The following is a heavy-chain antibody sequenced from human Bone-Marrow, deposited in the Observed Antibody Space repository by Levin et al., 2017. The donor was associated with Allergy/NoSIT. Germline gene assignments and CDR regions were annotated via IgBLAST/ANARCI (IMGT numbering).Heavy chain of an antibody. Sequence: TSSETLSLTCSVSGASISSYYWSWIRQSPGKGLEWIGYIYYSGSTNYNPSLKSRVTMSLDTSKNQFSLTVNSVTAADSAVYYCARDGVLSFGDYIAFDIWGQGTIVTVSS. J-gene: IGHJ3*02. CDR2: IYYSGST. D-gene: IGHD3-10*01. V-gene: IGHV4-59*01. CDR3: ARDGVLSFGDYIAFDI. CDR1: GASISSYY.